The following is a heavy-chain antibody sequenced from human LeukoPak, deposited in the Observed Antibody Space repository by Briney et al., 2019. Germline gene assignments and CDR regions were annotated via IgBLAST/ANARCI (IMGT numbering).Heavy chain of an antibody. D-gene: IGHD2-21*02. Sequence: PGGSLRLSCAASGFTFSSYGMHWVRQAPGKGLEWVAVISYDGGNKYYADSVKGRFTISRDNSKNTLYLQMNSLRAEDTAVYYCAKDRARRYCGGDCYSGGVDYWGQGTLVTVSS. V-gene: IGHV3-30*18. CDR2: ISYDGGNK. CDR1: GFTFSSYG. J-gene: IGHJ4*02. CDR3: AKDRARRYCGGDCYSGGVDY.